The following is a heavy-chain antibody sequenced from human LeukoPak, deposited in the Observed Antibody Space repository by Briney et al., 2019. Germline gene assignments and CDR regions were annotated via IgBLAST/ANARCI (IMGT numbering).Heavy chain of an antibody. Sequence: GGSLRLSCVVSGFTISTHGMHWARQAPGKGLEWVAMISHDGSIEHYGDSVKGRLTISRDNSKNTLYSQMNSLRDEDTGVYYCAKDWGSSGWYNWFDPWGQGTLVTVSS. J-gene: IGHJ5*02. D-gene: IGHD6-19*01. CDR1: GFTISTHG. CDR2: ISHDGSIE. V-gene: IGHV3-30*18. CDR3: AKDWGSSGWYNWFDP.